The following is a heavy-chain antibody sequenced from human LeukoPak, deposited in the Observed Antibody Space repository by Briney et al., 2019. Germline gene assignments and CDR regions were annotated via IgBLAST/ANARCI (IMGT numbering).Heavy chain of an antibody. J-gene: IGHJ4*02. CDR1: GGSISSSGYY. D-gene: IGHD3-22*01. Sequence: PSETLSLTCTVSGGSISSSGYYWGWIRQPPGKGLEWIGSIYYSGSTYYNPSLKSRVTISVDTSKNQFSLRLSSVTAADTAVYYCARENSYYDSSGYYYGSGYFDYWGQGTLVTVSS. V-gene: IGHV4-39*07. CDR2: IYYSGST. CDR3: ARENSYYDSSGYYYGSGYFDY.